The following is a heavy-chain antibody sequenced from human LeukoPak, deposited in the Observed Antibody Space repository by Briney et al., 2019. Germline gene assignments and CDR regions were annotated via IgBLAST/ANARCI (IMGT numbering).Heavy chain of an antibody. CDR2: INHSGST. V-gene: IGHV4-34*01. Sequence: GSLRLSCAAPGFTFSSYWMSWVRQAPGKGLEWIGEINHSGSTNYNPSLKSRVTISVDTSKNQFSLKLSSVTAADTAVYYCARVGVEMATIGDYYFDYWGQGTLVTVSS. D-gene: IGHD5-24*01. J-gene: IGHJ4*02. CDR1: GFTFSSYW. CDR3: ARVGVEMATIGDYYFDY.